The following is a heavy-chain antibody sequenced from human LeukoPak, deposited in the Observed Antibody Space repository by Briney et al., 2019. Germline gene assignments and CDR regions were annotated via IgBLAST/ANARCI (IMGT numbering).Heavy chain of an antibody. J-gene: IGHJ5*02. CDR1: GYSINSAYY. CDR3: ARLTPGKNWFDP. V-gene: IGHV4-38-2*01. CDR2: MYHSGIT. D-gene: IGHD3-10*01. Sequence: SETLSLTXAVSGYSINSAYYWGWFRQPPGKGLEWIASMYHSGITYYNSSLKSRATISVDTSKNQFSLKLNSVTAADTSVYYCARLTPGKNWFDPWGHGTLVTVSS.